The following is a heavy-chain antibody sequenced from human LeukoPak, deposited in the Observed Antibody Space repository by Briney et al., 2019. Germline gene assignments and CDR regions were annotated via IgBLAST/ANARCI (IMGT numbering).Heavy chain of an antibody. CDR3: ARGRGYDSGTYNYAFSDY. Sequence: GRSLRLSCAASGFTFSNYGMQWVRQAPGKGLEWVAVIWYDGTNKYYADSVKGRFTISRDNSKNTLCLQMNSLRAEDTAVYYCARGRGYDSGTYNYAFSDYWGQGTLVTVSS. D-gene: IGHD3-22*01. V-gene: IGHV3-33*01. CDR1: GFTFSNYG. J-gene: IGHJ4*02. CDR2: IWYDGTNK.